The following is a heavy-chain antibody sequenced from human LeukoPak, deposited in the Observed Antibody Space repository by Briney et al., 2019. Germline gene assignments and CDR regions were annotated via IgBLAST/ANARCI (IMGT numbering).Heavy chain of an antibody. Sequence: ASVKVSCKASGYTFTSYAMHWVRQAPGQRLEWMGWINAGNGNTKYSQKFQGRVTITRDTSASTAYMELSSLRSEDTAVYYCARSSSSWINYFDYWGQGTLVTASS. D-gene: IGHD6-13*01. CDR1: GYTFTSYA. V-gene: IGHV1-3*01. J-gene: IGHJ4*02. CDR3: ARSSSSWINYFDY. CDR2: INAGNGNT.